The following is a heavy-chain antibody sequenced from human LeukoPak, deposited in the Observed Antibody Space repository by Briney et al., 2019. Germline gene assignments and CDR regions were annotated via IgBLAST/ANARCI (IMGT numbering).Heavy chain of an antibody. CDR1: GFTFSTSW. Sequence: GGSLRLSCAASGFTFSTSWMSWVRQVPGKGLEWVANIKKDGSETYYVDSVKGRFTISRDNAKNSLYLQMNSLRAEDTAMYYCARGRYSGTTCYFDYWGQGTLVTVSS. V-gene: IGHV3-7*03. CDR3: ARGRYSGTTCYFDY. D-gene: IGHD5-12*01. J-gene: IGHJ4*02. CDR2: IKKDGSET.